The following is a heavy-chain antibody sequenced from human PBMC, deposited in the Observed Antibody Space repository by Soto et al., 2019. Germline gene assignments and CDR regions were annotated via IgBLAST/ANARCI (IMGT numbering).Heavy chain of an antibody. Sequence: QVQLVQSRGEVKKPGASVKVSCKTSGYSFTTYGISWVRQAPGQGLEWMGWISGYNGNTNYAQNLQGRVTMTTDTSTSTAYMELRSLRSDDTAVYYCASEGPAPYYYYGMDVWGQGSTVTVSS. V-gene: IGHV1-18*01. J-gene: IGHJ6*02. CDR2: ISGYNGNT. CDR1: GYSFTTYG. CDR3: ASEGPAPYYYYGMDV.